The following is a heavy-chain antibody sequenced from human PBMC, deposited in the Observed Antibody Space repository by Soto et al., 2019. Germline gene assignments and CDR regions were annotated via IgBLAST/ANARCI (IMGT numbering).Heavy chain of an antibody. CDR2: ISYDGSNK. Sequence: GGSLRLSCAASGFTFSSYGMHWVRQAPGKGLEWVAVISYDGSNKYYADSVKGRFTISRDNSKNTLYLQMNSLRAEDTAVYYCAKDYSSGWYSFFIPWFDPWGQGTLVTVSS. CDR3: AKDYSSGWYSFFIPWFDP. CDR1: GFTFSSYG. J-gene: IGHJ5*02. D-gene: IGHD6-19*01. V-gene: IGHV3-30*18.